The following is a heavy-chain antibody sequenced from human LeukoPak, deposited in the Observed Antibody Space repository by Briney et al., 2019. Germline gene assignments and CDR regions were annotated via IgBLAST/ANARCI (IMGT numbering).Heavy chain of an antibody. CDR1: GYTFTGYY. J-gene: IGHJ4*02. D-gene: IGHD3-22*01. V-gene: IGHV1-2*02. Sequence: GASVKVSCKASGYTFTGYYMHWVRQAPGQGLEWMGWINPNSGGTNYAQKFQGRVTMTRDTSISTAYMELSRLRSDDTAVYYCARDGQGYYYDSSGYSDWGQGTLVTVSS. CDR2: INPNSGGT. CDR3: ARDGQGYYYDSSGYSD.